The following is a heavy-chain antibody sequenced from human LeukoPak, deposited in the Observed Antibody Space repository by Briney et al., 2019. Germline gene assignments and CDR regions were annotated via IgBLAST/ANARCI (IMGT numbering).Heavy chain of an antibody. CDR1: GFTFSSYG. V-gene: IGHV3-30*03. CDR3: ARAVGNCYESSGYWYFDL. J-gene: IGHJ2*01. Sequence: PGGSLRLSCAASGFTFSSYGMHWVRQAPGKGLEWVAVISYDGSNKYYADSVKGRFTISRDDAKNSLFLQMNSLRDKDTAVYYCARAVGNCYESSGYWYFDLWGRGTPVTVSS. D-gene: IGHD3-22*01. CDR2: ISYDGSNK.